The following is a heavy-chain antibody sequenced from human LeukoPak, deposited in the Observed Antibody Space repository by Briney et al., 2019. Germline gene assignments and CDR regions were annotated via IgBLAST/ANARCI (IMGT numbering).Heavy chain of an antibody. CDR3: TRGRYYYGSGSPRVSLDY. Sequence: ASVKVSCKASGYTFSDYSMSWVRQAPGQGLEWMGWISTKTWNPTYAQDFTGHFVFSLDTSVSTTYLQINSLKADDTAMYYCTRGRYYYGSGSPRVSLDYWGQGTLVTVSS. CDR1: GYTFSDYS. J-gene: IGHJ4*02. V-gene: IGHV7-4-1*02. CDR2: ISTKTWNP. D-gene: IGHD3-10*01.